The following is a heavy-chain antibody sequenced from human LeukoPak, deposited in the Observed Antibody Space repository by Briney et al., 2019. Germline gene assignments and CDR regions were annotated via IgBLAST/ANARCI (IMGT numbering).Heavy chain of an antibody. CDR1: GGTFSSYA. CDR3: ARGPFGGVVMNYFDY. Sequence: ASVKVSCKASGGTFSSYAISWVRQAPGQGLEWMGGIIPIFGTANYAQKFQGRVTITADESTSTAYMELSSLRSEDTAVYYCARGPFGGVVMNYFDYWGQGTLVTVSS. V-gene: IGHV1-69*13. J-gene: IGHJ4*02. D-gene: IGHD3-3*01. CDR2: IIPIFGTA.